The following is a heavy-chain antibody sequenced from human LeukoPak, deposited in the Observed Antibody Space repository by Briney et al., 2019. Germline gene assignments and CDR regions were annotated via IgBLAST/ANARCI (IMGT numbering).Heavy chain of an antibody. J-gene: IGHJ4*02. D-gene: IGHD1-26*01. Sequence: GGSLRLSCVASGFTFNIYSMNWIRQAPGKGLEWVSSISSSSSYIYYADSVKGRFTISRDNAKSSLYLQMNSLRAEDTALYHCARGGGSYYHFDYWGQGTLVTVSS. CDR1: GFTFNIYS. V-gene: IGHV3-21*04. CDR2: ISSSSSYI. CDR3: ARGGGSYYHFDY.